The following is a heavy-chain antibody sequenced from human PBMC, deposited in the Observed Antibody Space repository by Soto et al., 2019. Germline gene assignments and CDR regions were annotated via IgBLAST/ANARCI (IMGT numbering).Heavy chain of an antibody. D-gene: IGHD4-17*01. CDR3: ARCDFGDYVPPIDH. CDR1: GYTFSSYG. J-gene: IGHJ4*02. CDR2: ISVYNGHT. Sequence: QVHLMQSGAEVKSPGASVRVSCKASGYTFSSYGVSWVRQAPGQGLEFMGWISVYNGHTNYAQKFQGRVNMTTDTSTSTAYMELGSLRSADTAVYFCARCDFGDYVPPIDHWGQVTLVTVSA. V-gene: IGHV1-18*01.